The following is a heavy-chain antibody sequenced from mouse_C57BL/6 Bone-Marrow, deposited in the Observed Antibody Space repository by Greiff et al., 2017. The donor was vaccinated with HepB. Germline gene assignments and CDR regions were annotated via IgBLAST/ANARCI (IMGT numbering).Heavy chain of an antibody. CDR1: GFTFSSYG. D-gene: IGHD2-12*01. J-gene: IGHJ3*01. CDR3: ARQRSTIVTAWFAY. V-gene: IGHV5-6*01. CDR2: ISSGGSYT. Sequence: VQLKESGGDLVKPGGSLKLSCAASGFTFSSYGMSWVRQTPDKRLEWVATISSGGSYTYYPYSVKGRFTISSDNAKNTLYLQMRSLKSENTAMYYSARQRSTIVTAWFAYWGQGTLVTVSA.